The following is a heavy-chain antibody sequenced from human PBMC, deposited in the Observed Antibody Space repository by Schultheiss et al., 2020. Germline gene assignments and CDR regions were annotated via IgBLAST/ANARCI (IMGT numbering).Heavy chain of an antibody. CDR1: GFTFSSYA. V-gene: IGHV3-30-3*01. CDR2: ISYDGSNK. Sequence: GGSLRLSCAASGFTFSSYAMHWVRQAPGKGLEWVAVISYDGSNKYYADSVKGRFTISRDNSKNTLYLQMNSLRAEDTAVYYCAKAEYYDFWSGYYRYGMDVWGQGTTVTVSS. D-gene: IGHD3-3*01. CDR3: AKAEYYDFWSGYYRYGMDV. J-gene: IGHJ6*02.